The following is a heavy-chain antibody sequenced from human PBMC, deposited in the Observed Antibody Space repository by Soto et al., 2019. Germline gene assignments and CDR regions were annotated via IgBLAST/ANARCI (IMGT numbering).Heavy chain of an antibody. V-gene: IGHV1-3*01. Sequence: GASVKASCKASGYTFTSYPMNWLRQAPGQRPEWMGWINAGNGGTKYSQKFQGRVSITRDTSASTAYMQLSRLRSEDTAVYYCATDRGGYCSGGSCSEAWFDPWGQGTLVTVSS. CDR1: GYTFTSYP. D-gene: IGHD2-15*01. CDR3: ATDRGGYCSGGSCSEAWFDP. CDR2: INAGNGGT. J-gene: IGHJ5*02.